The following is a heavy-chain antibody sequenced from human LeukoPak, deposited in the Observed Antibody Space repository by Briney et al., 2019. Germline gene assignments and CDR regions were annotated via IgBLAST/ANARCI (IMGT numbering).Heavy chain of an antibody. J-gene: IGHJ4*02. V-gene: IGHV3-21*01. CDR2: ISSSSSYI. CDR1: GSTFSSYS. CDR3: ARVSSSGYYSDFDY. D-gene: IGHD3-22*01. Sequence: GGSLRLSCAASGSTFSSYSMNWVRQAPGKGLEWVSSISSSSSYIYYADSVKGRFTISRDNAKNSLYLQMNSLRAEDTAVYYCARVSSSGYYSDFDYWGQGTLVTVSS.